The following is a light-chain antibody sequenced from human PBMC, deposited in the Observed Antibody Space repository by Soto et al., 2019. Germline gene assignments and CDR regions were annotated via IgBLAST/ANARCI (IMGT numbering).Light chain of an antibody. CDR3: QQYGSSPRT. J-gene: IGKJ1*01. Sequence: EIVLTQSPGTLSLSPGERATLSCRASQSVSSRHLAWYQQKPGHAPRLLIYGASSRATGIPDRFSGSGSGTDFTLTISRLEPEDFAVYYCQQYGSSPRTFGQGTKVDIK. V-gene: IGKV3-20*01. CDR2: GAS. CDR1: QSVSSRH.